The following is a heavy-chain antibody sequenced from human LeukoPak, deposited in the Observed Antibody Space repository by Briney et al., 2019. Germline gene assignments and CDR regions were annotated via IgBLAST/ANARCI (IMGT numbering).Heavy chain of an antibody. CDR2: INHSGST. CDR3: ARGPRTAARRGFDY. D-gene: IGHD6-6*01. V-gene: IGHV4-34*01. CDR1: GGSFSGYY. Sequence: SETLSLTCAVYGGSFSGYYWSWIRQPPGKGLEWIGEINHSGSTNYNPSLKSRVTISVDTSKNQFSLKLSSVTAADTAVYYCARGPRTAARRGFDYWGQGTLVTVSS. J-gene: IGHJ4*02.